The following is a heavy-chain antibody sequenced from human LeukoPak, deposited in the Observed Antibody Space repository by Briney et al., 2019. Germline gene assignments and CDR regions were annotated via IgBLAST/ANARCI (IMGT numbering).Heavy chain of an antibody. J-gene: IGHJ4*02. D-gene: IGHD3-10*01. CDR1: GFTFSNYA. Sequence: GGSLRLSCAASGFTFSNYAMSWVRQAPGKGLEWVSAISGSASSTYHADSVKGRFTISRDNSKNTLYLQMNSLRADDTAVYYCAKDGGVWFGESNDYWGQGTLVTVSS. V-gene: IGHV3-23*01. CDR2: ISGSASST. CDR3: AKDGGVWFGESNDY.